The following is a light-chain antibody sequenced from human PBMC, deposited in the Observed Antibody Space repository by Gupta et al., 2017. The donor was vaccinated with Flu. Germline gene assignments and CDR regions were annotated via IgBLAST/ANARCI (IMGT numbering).Light chain of an antibody. Sequence: DTQMTQSPSSLSASVGDRVTITCQASQDIKTYLNWYQQKPGKAPKLLIYDASNLETGVPSRFSGSGSGTDFTFPINSLQAEDIATYYCQQHDNVPYSFGQGPKLEIK. CDR3: QQHDNVPYS. V-gene: IGKV1-33*01. J-gene: IGKJ2*03. CDR2: DAS. CDR1: QDIKTY.